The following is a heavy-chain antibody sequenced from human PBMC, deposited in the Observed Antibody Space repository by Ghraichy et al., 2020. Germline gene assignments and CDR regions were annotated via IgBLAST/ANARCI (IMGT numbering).Heavy chain of an antibody. CDR3: ASQLTAYCGGDCYFHYYYGMDV. J-gene: IGHJ6*02. Sequence: LSLTCAASGFTFSDYYMSWIRQAPGKGLEWVSYISSSGSTIYYADSVKGRFTISRDNAKNSLYLQMNSLRAEDTAVYYCASQLTAYCGGDCYFHYYYGMDVWGQGTTVTVSS. CDR1: GFTFSDYY. D-gene: IGHD2-21*02. V-gene: IGHV3-11*01. CDR2: ISSSGSTI.